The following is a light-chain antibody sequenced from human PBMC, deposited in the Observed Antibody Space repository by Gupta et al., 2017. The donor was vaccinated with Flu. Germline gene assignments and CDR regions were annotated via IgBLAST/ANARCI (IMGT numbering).Light chain of an antibody. Sequence: DVVMTQSYRSLSAIRQQPALISCRSSQSLVYSDGDSDVSWFQQRPGQSPRRIIYEVSNRDSGVPDRFSGSGSGTDFTLKISRVEAEDVGVYYCMQGTHWPRTFGQGTKVEIK. CDR3: MQGTHWPRT. J-gene: IGKJ1*01. V-gene: IGKV2-30*01. CDR1: QSLVYSDGDSD. CDR2: EVS.